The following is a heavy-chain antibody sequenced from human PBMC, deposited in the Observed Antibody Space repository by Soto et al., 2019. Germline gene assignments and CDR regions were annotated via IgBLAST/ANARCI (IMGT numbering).Heavy chain of an antibody. D-gene: IGHD1-26*01. CDR1: GFSLTTSAVG. CDR2: IYGDDDQ. CDR3: AHRHRASAGLFEL. Sequence: QITLKESGPTLVKPTQTLTLTCTFSGFSLTTSAVGVGWIRQPPGKALEWLTVIYGDDDQHSSPSLRSRLTSSKDTSKNQVVLRMSNMDPVDTATYYCAHRHRASAGLFELWGQGTLVTVSS. J-gene: IGHJ4*02. V-gene: IGHV2-5*02.